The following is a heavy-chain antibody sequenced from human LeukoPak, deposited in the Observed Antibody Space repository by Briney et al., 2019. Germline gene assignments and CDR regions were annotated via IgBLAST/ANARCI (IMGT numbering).Heavy chain of an antibody. D-gene: IGHD6-6*01. J-gene: IGHJ4*02. CDR1: GYTFTGYY. V-gene: IGHV1-2*02. CDR2: INPNSGGT. Sequence: GASVKVSCKASGYTFTGYYMHWVRQAPGQGLEWMGWINPNSGGTNYAQKFQGRVTMTRDMSTSTVYMELSSLRSEDTAVYYCARGDQTVRHSSSSLDYWGQGTLVTVSS. CDR3: ARGDQTVRHSSSSLDY.